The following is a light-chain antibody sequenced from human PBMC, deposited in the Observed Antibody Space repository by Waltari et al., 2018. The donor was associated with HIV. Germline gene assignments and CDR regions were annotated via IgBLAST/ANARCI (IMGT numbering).Light chain of an antibody. V-gene: IGKV1-9*01. Sequence: DIQLTQSPSFLSASVWDRVSITCRASQDISNNSAWYQQKPGTVPKLLIYAASSVQSGVPSRFSGSGSGTEFTLTITSLQPDDFATYYCQQLNSDPFTFGPGTKVDIK. CDR3: QQLNSDPFT. CDR1: QDISNN. J-gene: IGKJ3*01. CDR2: AAS.